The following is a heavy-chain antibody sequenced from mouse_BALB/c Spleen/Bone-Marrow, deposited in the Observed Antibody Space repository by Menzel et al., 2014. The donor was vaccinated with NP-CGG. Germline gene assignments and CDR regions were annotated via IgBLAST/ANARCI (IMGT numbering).Heavy chain of an antibody. V-gene: IGHV1S127*01. CDR3: TRDDYDYYVVDY. CDR1: GYSFTSYW. Sequence: QVQLQQSGAELVKPGASVKMSCKASGYSFTSYWMHWVKQRPGQGLEWIGVIDPSDSYTSYNQKFKGKATMTVDTSSSPAYMQLSRLTSEDSAVFYCTRDDYDYYVVDYWGQGTSVTVSS. J-gene: IGHJ4*01. CDR2: IDPSDSYT. D-gene: IGHD2-4*01.